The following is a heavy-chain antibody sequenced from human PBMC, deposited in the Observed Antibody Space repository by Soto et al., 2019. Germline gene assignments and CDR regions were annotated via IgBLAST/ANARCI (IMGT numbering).Heavy chain of an antibody. D-gene: IGHD3-10*01. Sequence: EVQLVQSGAEVKKPGESLKISCKGSGYSFTSSWIGWVRQMPGKGLEWMGIIYPGDSDTRYSPSFQGQVTISADKSISTAYLQWSSLKASDTAMYVCATSGKLEGEKVYDAFDIWGQGTMVTVSS. V-gene: IGHV5-51*03. CDR3: ATSGKLEGEKVYDAFDI. CDR1: GYSFTSSW. J-gene: IGHJ3*02. CDR2: IYPGDSDT.